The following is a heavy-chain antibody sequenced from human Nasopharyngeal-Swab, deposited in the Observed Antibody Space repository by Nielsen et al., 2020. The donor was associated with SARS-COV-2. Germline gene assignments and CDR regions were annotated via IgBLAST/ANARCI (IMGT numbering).Heavy chain of an antibody. CDR3: ARGRNGGH. CDR1: GGSSSGYY. CDR2: INHSGST. J-gene: IGHJ4*02. Sequence: SKTLSLTCAVYGGSSSGYYWSWIRQPPGKGLEWIGEINHSGSTNYNPSLKSRVTISVDTSKNQFSLKLSSVTAADTAVYYCARGRNGGHWGQGTLVTVSS. D-gene: IGHD3-16*01. V-gene: IGHV4-34*01.